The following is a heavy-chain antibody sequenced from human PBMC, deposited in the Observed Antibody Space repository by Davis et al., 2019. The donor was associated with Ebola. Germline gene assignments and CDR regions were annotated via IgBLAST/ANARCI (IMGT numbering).Heavy chain of an antibody. CDR2: IKEDGSDK. CDR3: TTEIRAVVYSDY. J-gene: IGHJ4*02. D-gene: IGHD4-23*01. V-gene: IGHV3-7*03. Sequence: PGGSLRLSCAASGFTFSNYWMSWVRQAPGKGLEWVANIKEDGSDKFYVDSVKGRFTTSRDNARNSVYLQMNSLRVEDTAVYYCTTEIRAVVYSDYWGQGTLVTVSS. CDR1: GFTFSNYW.